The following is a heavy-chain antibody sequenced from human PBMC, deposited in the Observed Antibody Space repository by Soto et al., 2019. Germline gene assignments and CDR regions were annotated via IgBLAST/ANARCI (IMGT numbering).Heavy chain of an antibody. CDR3: ARDGSIFRPHDAFDI. D-gene: IGHD3-9*01. CDR1: GYTFTSYG. V-gene: IGHV1-18*01. CDR2: ISAYNGNT. Sequence: XSVKVSCKASGYTFTSYGISWVRQAPGQGLEWMGWISAYNGNTNYAQKLQGRVTMTTDTSTSTAYMELRSLRSDDTAVYYCARDGSIFRPHDAFDIWGQGTMVTVS. J-gene: IGHJ3*02.